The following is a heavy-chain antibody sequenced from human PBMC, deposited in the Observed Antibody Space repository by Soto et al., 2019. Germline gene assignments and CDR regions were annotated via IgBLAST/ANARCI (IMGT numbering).Heavy chain of an antibody. CDR3: ATPPPYSSSWYYFDY. CDR2: IIPIFGTA. CDR1: GGTFSSYS. V-gene: IGHV1-69*13. J-gene: IGHJ4*02. Sequence: GASVKVSCKASGGTFSSYSISWVLEAPGQGLEWMGGIIPIFGTANYAQKFQGRVTITADESTSTAYMELSSLRSEDTAVYYCATPPPYSSSWYYFDYWGQGTLVTVSS. D-gene: IGHD6-13*01.